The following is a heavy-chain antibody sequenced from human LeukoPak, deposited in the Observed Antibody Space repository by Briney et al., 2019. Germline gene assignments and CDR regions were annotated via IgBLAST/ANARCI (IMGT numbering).Heavy chain of an antibody. CDR1: GFTFSNYW. D-gene: IGHD5-12*01. J-gene: IGHJ4*02. CDR2: INQDGSKE. Sequence: GGSLRLSCAASGFTFSNYWMTWVRQAPGKGLEWVAHINQDGSKEYYMDSVKARFTISRDNAKYSLSLQMNSLRAEDTAVYYCVRDGGVSGYDLLDYWGQGTLVTVSS. CDR3: VRDGGVSGYDLLDY. V-gene: IGHV3-7*01.